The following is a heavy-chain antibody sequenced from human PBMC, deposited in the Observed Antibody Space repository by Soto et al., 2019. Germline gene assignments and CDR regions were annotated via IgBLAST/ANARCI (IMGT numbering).Heavy chain of an antibody. J-gene: IGHJ6*02. D-gene: IGHD1-26*01. Sequence: SRTLSLTCAISVDSVSSNSAAWNWTRQSPSRGLEWLGRTFYRSKWYSDYASSVKSRIIIKPDTSQNQFSLQLNSVTPEDTAVYYCARFPTPSGSSPPGLSYFYYGVDVWGQGTTVTVSS. CDR3: ARFPTPSGSSPPGLSYFYYGVDV. V-gene: IGHV6-1*01. CDR1: VDSVSSNSAA. CDR2: TFYRSKWYS.